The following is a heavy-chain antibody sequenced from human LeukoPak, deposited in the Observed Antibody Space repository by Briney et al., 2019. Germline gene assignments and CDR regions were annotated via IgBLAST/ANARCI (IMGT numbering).Heavy chain of an antibody. CDR3: ARERVATASAFEI. J-gene: IGHJ3*02. CDR1: GFTFSSYS. Sequence: GGSLRLSCGASGFTFSSYSMNWVRQAPGKGLEWVSSISSSSTYIYYADSLKGRFTISRDNAKNSLYLQMNSLGAEDTAVYYCARERVATASAFEIWGQGTMVTVSS. CDR2: ISSSSTYI. D-gene: IGHD4-23*01. V-gene: IGHV3-21*01.